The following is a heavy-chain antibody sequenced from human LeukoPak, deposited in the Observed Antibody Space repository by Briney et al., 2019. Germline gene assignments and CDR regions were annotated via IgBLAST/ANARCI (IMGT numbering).Heavy chain of an antibody. CDR2: ISYDGSNK. CDR1: GFTCSSYA. Sequence: GGCLRLSCAASGFTCSSYAMHWVRQAPGKGLEWVAVISYDGSNKYYADSVKGRLTISRDNSKNTLYLQMNVLSAEDTAVYFCASRGITMVRGVTGGDRSGRTELYYWGQGTLVTVSS. D-gene: IGHD3-10*01. CDR3: ASRGITMVRGVTGGDRSGRTELYY. V-gene: IGHV3-30*04. J-gene: IGHJ4*02.